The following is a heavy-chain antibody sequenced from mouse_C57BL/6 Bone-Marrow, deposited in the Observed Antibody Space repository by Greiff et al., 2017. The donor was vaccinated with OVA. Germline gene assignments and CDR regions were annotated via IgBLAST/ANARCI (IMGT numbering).Heavy chain of an antibody. CDR1: GYSITSDY. CDR2: ISYSGST. V-gene: IGHV3-8*01. D-gene: IGHD3-2*02. CDR3: ARRPAQATEYDY. J-gene: IGHJ2*01. Sequence: EVTLVESGPGLAKPSQTLSLTCSVSGYSITSDYWNWIRKFPGHKLEYMGYISYSGSTYYNPSLKSRISLTRDTTKNQYYLQLIAVTTDDTSTYDCARRPAQATEYDYWGQGTTLTVAS.